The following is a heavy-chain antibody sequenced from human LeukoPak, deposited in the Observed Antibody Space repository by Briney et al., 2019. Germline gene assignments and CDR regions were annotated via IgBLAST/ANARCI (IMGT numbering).Heavy chain of an antibody. CDR2: IYTSGST. J-gene: IGHJ5*02. D-gene: IGHD3-16*01. V-gene: IGHV4-4*07. CDR3: ARFTPQGYGWGGYNWFDP. Sequence: SETLSLTCTVSGGSISSYYWSWIRQPAGKGLEWIGRIYTSGSTNYNPSLKSRVTISLDTSKNQFALKLSSVTAADTAVYYCARFTPQGYGWGGYNWFDPWGQGTLVTVSS. CDR1: GGSISSYY.